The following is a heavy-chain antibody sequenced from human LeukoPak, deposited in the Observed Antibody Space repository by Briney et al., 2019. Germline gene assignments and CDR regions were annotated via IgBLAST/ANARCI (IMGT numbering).Heavy chain of an antibody. Sequence: PGGSLRLSCVASGFTFSSYAMHWVRQAPGKGLEWVAVISYDGSNKYYADSVKGRFTISRDNSKNTLYLQMNSLRADDTAVYYCARVVSSGWYSFDYRGQGTLLTVSS. CDR2: ISYDGSNK. CDR3: ARVVSSGWYSFDY. CDR1: GFTFSSYA. D-gene: IGHD6-19*01. J-gene: IGHJ4*02. V-gene: IGHV3-30-3*01.